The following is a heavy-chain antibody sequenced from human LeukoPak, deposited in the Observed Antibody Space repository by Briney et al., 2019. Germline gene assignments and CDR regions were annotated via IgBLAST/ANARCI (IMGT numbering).Heavy chain of an antibody. CDR3: AAGYDSLDY. CDR1: GYTFTNYA. J-gene: IGHJ4*02. CDR2: ISGVNANT. V-gene: IGHV1-3*01. Sequence: GASVKVSCKASGYTFTNYAIHWVRQAPGQGPEWMGWISGVNANTKYSQKFQGTVTITRDTSASTAYMDLSSLRSEDTAVYYCAAGYDSLDYWGQGTLVTVSS. D-gene: IGHD3-22*01.